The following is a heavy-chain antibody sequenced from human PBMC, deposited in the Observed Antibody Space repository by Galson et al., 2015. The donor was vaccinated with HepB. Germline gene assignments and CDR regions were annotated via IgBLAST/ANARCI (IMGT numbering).Heavy chain of an antibody. CDR1: GFTFRSYS. Sequence: SLRLSCAGSGFTFRSYSINWVRQTPGKGLEWVSSIDSKGEYRNYADSVKGRFTLSRDNAKNSVYLQMNSLRAEDTALYYCAREDIRFLEWLGYYSDLWGRGTLVTVSS. CDR3: AREDIRFLEWLGYYSDL. J-gene: IGHJ2*01. CDR2: IDSKGEYR. D-gene: IGHD3-3*01. V-gene: IGHV3-21*06.